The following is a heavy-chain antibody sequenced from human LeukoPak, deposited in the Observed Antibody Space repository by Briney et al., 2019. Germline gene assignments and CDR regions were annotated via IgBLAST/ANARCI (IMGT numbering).Heavy chain of an antibody. CDR2: IKSDGSIT. V-gene: IGHV3-74*01. CDR3: ARDYNSGGNCFDP. Sequence: GGSLRLSCAASGFTLSSYWMHWVRQAPGKGLVWVSRIKSDGSITTYADSVKGRFTISRDNAKNTLYLQMNGLSAEDTAVYYCARDYNSGGNCFDPWGRGTPVTVSS. D-gene: IGHD6-19*01. J-gene: IGHJ5*02. CDR1: GFTLSSYW.